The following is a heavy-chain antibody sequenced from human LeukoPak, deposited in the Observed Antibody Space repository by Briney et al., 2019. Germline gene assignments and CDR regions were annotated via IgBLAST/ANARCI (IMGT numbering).Heavy chain of an antibody. J-gene: IGHJ5*02. D-gene: IGHD6-13*01. CDR1: GFTFSSYA. V-gene: IGHV3-23*01. CDR3: AKDPSSSWYSSEDWFDP. CDR2: ISGSGGST. Sequence: GGSLRLSCAASGFTFSSYAMSWVRQAPGKGLEWVSAISGSGGSTYYADSVKGRFTISRDNSKNTLYLQMNSLRAEDTAVYYCAKDPSSSWYSSEDWFDPWGQGTLVTVSS.